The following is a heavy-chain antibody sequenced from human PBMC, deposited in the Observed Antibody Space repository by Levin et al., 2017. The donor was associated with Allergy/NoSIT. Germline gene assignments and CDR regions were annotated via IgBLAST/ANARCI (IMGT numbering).Heavy chain of an antibody. CDR2: ISGSGGST. D-gene: IGHD3-22*01. J-gene: IGHJ4*02. Sequence: GGSLRLSCAASGFTFSSYAMSWVRQAPGKGLEWVSAISGSGGSTYYADSVKGRFTISRDNSKNTLYLQMNSLRAEDTAVYYCAKVAYSDYYDSSGSSRPFDYWGQGTLVTVSS. V-gene: IGHV3-23*01. CDR1: GFTFSSYA. CDR3: AKVAYSDYYDSSGSSRPFDY.